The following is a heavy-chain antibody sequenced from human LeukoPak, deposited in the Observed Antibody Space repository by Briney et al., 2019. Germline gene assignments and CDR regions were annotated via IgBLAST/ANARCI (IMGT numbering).Heavy chain of an antibody. Sequence: PGGSLRLSCAASGFSFGGYAMHWVRQPPGKGLEWVSGISWNNGDLQYADSVRGRFTISRDNAKNSLYLQMNSLRVEDMALYYCVRGPGMAVEKRYFDYWGQGTLVTVSS. J-gene: IGHJ4*02. CDR1: GFSFGGYA. V-gene: IGHV3-9*03. D-gene: IGHD6-19*01. CDR3: VRGPGMAVEKRYFDY. CDR2: ISWNNGDL.